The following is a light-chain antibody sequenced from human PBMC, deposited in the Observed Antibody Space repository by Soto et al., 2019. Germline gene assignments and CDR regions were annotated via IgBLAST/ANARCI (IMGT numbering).Light chain of an antibody. V-gene: IGKV1-33*01. CDR3: QQYDNRLT. CDR2: DAS. CDR1: QYISNY. J-gene: IGKJ5*01. Sequence: DIQMTQSPSSLSASVGDRVTITCQASQYISNYLNWYQQKPGKAPKLLIYDASNLETGVPSRFSGSGSGTDFTFTISSLQPEDIATYYCQQYDNRLTFGQGTRLEIK.